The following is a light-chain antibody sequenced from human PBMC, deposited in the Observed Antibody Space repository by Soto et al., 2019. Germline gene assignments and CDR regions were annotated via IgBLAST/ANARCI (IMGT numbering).Light chain of an antibody. CDR1: QGIRND. Sequence: AIQMAQSPSSLSASVAHRVTIACRASQGIRNDLGWYQQKPGKAPKLLIYAATTLQSGVPSRFSGSGSGTDFTLTISSLQPDDFATYYCQQYNSYPWTFGQGTKVDIK. V-gene: IGKV1-6*01. J-gene: IGKJ1*01. CDR2: AAT. CDR3: QQYNSYPWT.